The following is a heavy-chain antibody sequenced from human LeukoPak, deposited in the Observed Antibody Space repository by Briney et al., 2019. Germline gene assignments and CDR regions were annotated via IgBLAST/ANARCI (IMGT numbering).Heavy chain of an antibody. CDR2: INHSGST. CDR1: GGSFSGYY. D-gene: IGHD6-13*01. CDR3: ARDGTRRGSSWTRNWFDP. J-gene: IGHJ5*02. Sequence: SETLSLTCAVYGGSFSGYYWSWIRQPPGKGLEWIGEINHSGSTNYNQSLKSRVTISVDTSKNQFSLKLSSVTAADTAVYYCARDGTRRGSSWTRNWFDPWGQGTLVTVSS. V-gene: IGHV4-34*01.